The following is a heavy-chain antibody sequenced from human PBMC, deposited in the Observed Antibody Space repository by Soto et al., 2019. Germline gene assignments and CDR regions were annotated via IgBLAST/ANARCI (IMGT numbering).Heavy chain of an antibody. V-gene: IGHV3-33*01. J-gene: IGHJ4*02. CDR3: ARSEGGSPVPLY. CDR2: IWYDGSNK. Sequence: QVQLVESGGGVVQPGRSLRLSCAASGFRFSSYGMHWVRQAPGKGLEWVAVIWYDGSNKYYADSVKGRFTISRDNSKNTLYLQMNSLRAEDTAVYYCARSEGGSPVPLYWGQGTLVTVSS. D-gene: IGHD1-26*01. CDR1: GFRFSSYG.